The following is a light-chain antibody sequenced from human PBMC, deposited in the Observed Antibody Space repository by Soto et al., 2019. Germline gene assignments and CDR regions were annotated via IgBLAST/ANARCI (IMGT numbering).Light chain of an antibody. CDR1: QTISSW. V-gene: IGKV1-5*03. Sequence: DSQMTQSPSTLAGSAGDRATITCRASQTISSWLAWYQQKPGKAPKLLIYKASTLRSGVPSRFSGSGSGTEFTLTISSLQPDDFATYYCQHYNSYSEAFGQGTKVELK. CDR2: KAS. CDR3: QHYNSYSEA. J-gene: IGKJ1*01.